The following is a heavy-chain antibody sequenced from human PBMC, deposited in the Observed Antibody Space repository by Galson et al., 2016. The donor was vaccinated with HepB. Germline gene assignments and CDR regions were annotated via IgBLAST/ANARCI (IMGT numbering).Heavy chain of an antibody. D-gene: IGHD3-3*01. J-gene: IGHJ5*02. CDR2: INYSGRT. Sequence: ETLSLTCTVSGGSISSYYWSWIRQPPGKGLEWIGYINYSGRTNYNPSLKSRVTMSLDTSKNQFSLKLSSVTAAATAVYYCARGRTPDFCSALNWFDPGGQGTLVTVSS. CDR1: GGSISSYY. V-gene: IGHV4-59*01. CDR3: ARGRTPDFCSALNWFDP.